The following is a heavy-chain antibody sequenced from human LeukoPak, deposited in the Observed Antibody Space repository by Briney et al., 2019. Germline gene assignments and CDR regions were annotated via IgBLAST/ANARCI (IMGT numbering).Heavy chain of an antibody. J-gene: IGHJ3*02. CDR2: IKQDGSET. CDR1: GFTFSSYG. CDR3: ARDGGYDFWSGYYPSYAFDI. Sequence: GGFLRLSCAASGFTFSSYGMSWVRQAPGKGLEWVAHIKQDGSETYYVDSVKGRFTISRANATNSLYLQMTNLRAEDTAVYHCARDGGYDFWSGYYPSYAFDIWGQGTMVTVSS. V-gene: IGHV3-7*01. D-gene: IGHD3-3*01.